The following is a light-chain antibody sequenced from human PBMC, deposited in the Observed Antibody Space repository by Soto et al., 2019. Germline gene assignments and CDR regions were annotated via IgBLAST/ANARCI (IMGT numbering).Light chain of an antibody. V-gene: IGLV2-14*03. CDR1: SSDVGGYNF. CDR3: SSYAGSNNYV. Sequence: QSALTQPASVFGSPGQSITISCTGTSSDVGGYNFVSWYQQLPGKAPKLMIYEVTSRPSGVSNRFSGSKSGNTASLTISGLQPEDEAEYYCSSYAGSNNYVFGNGTKVTVL. J-gene: IGLJ1*01. CDR2: EVT.